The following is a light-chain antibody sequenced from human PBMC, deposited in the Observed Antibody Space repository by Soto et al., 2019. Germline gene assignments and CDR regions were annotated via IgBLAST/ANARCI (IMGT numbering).Light chain of an antibody. CDR3: QQYGSSSWT. J-gene: IGKJ1*01. CDR1: QSASSRY. V-gene: IGKV3-20*01. Sequence: EIVLTQSPGTLSLSPGERATLSCRASQSASSRYLAWYQQKPGQTPRLLIYGASSRATGIPDRFSGSLSGTDFTLTISSLEPEDSAVYYCQQYGSSSWTFGQGTKVEIK. CDR2: GAS.